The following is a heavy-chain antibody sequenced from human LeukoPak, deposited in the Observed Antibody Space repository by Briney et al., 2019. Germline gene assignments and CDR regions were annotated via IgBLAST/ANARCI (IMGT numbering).Heavy chain of an antibody. CDR1: GFTFSSYS. D-gene: IGHD5-18*01. CDR2: ISSSSSYI. CDR3: ARGREYSFDAFDI. J-gene: IGHJ3*02. V-gene: IGHV3-21*01. Sequence: GGSLRLSCAASGFTFSSYSMNWVRQAPGKGLEWVSSISSSSSYIYYADSVKGRFTISRDNAKNSLYLQMNSLRAEDTAVYYCARGREYSFDAFDIWGQGTIVTVSS.